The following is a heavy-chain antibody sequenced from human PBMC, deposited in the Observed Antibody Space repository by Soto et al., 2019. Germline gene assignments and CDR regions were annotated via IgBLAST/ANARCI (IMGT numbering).Heavy chain of an antibody. CDR2: ISSHGSDT. CDR1: GLSFSEYG. CDR3: XXXXXXXXXXXXXDS. V-gene: IGHV3-30*03. D-gene: IGHD3-10*01. J-gene: IGHJ5*01. Sequence: QVQLVESGGGVVQSGGSLRLSCAASGLSFSEYGLHWVRXXPGXXXXWVAVISSHGSDTYYADFVKGRFIISRDNFRXXXXXXXXXXXXXXXXXXXXXXXXXXXXXXXXXDSWGHGTQVTVSS.